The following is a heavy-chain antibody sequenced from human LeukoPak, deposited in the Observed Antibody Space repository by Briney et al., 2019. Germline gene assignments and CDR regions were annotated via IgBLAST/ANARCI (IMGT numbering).Heavy chain of an antibody. CDR3: AKEQLEKVNFDY. CDR2: IRYDGSNK. CDR1: GFTFSSYG. Sequence: GGSLRLSCAASGFTFSSYGMHWVRRAPGKGLEWLAFIRYDGSNKYYADSVKGRFSISRDDSKNTVFLQMNSLRPDDTAMYYCAKEQLEKVNFDYWGQGTLVTVSS. J-gene: IGHJ4*02. D-gene: IGHD1-1*01. V-gene: IGHV3-30*02.